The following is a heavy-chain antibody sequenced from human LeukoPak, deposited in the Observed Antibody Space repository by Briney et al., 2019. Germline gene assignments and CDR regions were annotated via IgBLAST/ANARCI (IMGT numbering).Heavy chain of an antibody. CDR2: MSGSGVNT. D-gene: IGHD2/OR15-2a*01. Sequence: GGSLRLSCAASGVTFRSYGMSWVRQTLGKGLEWVSGMSGSGVNTDYADSVKGRFTISRDNSKNTLYLQMNSLRAEDTAVYYCAKATVPLSRGQFWDYWGQGTLVSVSS. CDR1: GVTFRSYG. V-gene: IGHV3-23*01. CDR3: AKATVPLSRGQFWDY. J-gene: IGHJ4*02.